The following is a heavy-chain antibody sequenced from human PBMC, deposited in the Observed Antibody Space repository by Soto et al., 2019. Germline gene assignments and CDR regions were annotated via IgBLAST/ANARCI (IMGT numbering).Heavy chain of an antibody. D-gene: IGHD2-15*01. CDR1: GFTFSSYG. J-gene: IGHJ6*02. V-gene: IGHV3-33*01. CDR3: VRYCSGGSCYSALLYYYGMYV. CDR2: IWYDGSNK. Sequence: PGGSLRLSCAASGFTFSSYGMHWVRQAPGKGLEWVAVIWYDGSNKYYADSVRGRFTISRDNSKNTLYLQMNSLRAEDTAVYYCVRYCSGGSCYSALLYYYGMYVWGQGTTVTVSS.